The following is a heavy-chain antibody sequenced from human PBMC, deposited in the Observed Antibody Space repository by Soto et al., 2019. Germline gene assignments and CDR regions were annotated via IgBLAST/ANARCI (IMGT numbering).Heavy chain of an antibody. CDR2: IYYSGST. J-gene: IGHJ4*02. CDR1: GGSVSSGSYY. CDR3: ARKGVQLWYFDY. D-gene: IGHD5-18*01. V-gene: IGHV4-61*01. Sequence: ASETLSLTCTVSGGSVSSGSYYWSWIRQPPGKGLEWIGYIYYSGSTNYNPSLKSRVTISVDTSKNQFSLKLSSVTAADTAVYYCARKGVQLWYFDYWGQGTLVTVSS.